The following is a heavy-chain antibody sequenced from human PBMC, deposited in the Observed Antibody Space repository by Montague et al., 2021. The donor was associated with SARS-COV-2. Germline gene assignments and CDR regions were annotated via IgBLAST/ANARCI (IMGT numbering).Heavy chain of an antibody. Sequence: SETLSLTCAVYGGSFSGYYYSWIRQPPGKGLEWIGEINHSGSTNXNPSLKSRVTISVDTSKNQFSLKLSSVTAADTAVYYCTREGYQVLWSDYYYYGMDVWGQGTTVTVSS. D-gene: IGHD2-2*01. CDR1: GGSFSGYY. CDR2: INHSGST. V-gene: IGHV4-34*01. CDR3: TREGYQVLWSDYYYYGMDV. J-gene: IGHJ6*02.